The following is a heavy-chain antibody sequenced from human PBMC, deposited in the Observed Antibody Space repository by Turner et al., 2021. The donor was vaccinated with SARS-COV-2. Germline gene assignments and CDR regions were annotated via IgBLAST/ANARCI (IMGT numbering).Heavy chain of an antibody. CDR2: IYYSGCT. D-gene: IGHD3-16*01. Sequence: QVQLQESGPGLVKPSETLSLTCTVSGGSISSYYWSWIRQPPGKGLEWIGYIYYSGCTNYNPSLKSRVTISVDTSKNQFSLKLSSVTAADTAGYYCAKDPGEGSFDYWGQGTLVTVSS. CDR1: GGSISSYY. CDR3: AKDPGEGSFDY. V-gene: IGHV4-59*01. J-gene: IGHJ4*02.